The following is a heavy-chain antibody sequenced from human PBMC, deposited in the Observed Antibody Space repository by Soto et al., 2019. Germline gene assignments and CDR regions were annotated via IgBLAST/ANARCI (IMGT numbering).Heavy chain of an antibody. CDR2: INPSGGST. J-gene: IGHJ3*02. CDR3: SFYPIGIDHAFDI. V-gene: IGHV1-46*01. Sequence: ASVKVSCKASGYTFTSYYMHWVRQAPGQGLEWMGIINPSGGSTSYAQKFQGRVTMTRDTSTSTVYMELSSLRSEDTAVYYCSFYPIGIDHAFDIWGQGTMVTVSS. CDR1: GYTFTSYY. D-gene: IGHD2-21*01.